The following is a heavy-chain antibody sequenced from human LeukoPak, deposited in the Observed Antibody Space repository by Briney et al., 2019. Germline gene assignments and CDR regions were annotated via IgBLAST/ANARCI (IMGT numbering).Heavy chain of an antibody. Sequence: GGSLGLSCVASGFTFDDFAMHWVRQAPGKGLEWVSGISWYSGSIGYADSVKGRFTISRDNSKNTLYLQMNSLRAEDTAVYYCAKGRGYCSSTSCYKGSASDYWGQGTLVTVSS. CDR2: ISWYSGSI. V-gene: IGHV3-9*01. CDR1: GFTFDDFA. J-gene: IGHJ4*02. D-gene: IGHD2-2*02. CDR3: AKGRGYCSSTSCYKGSASDY.